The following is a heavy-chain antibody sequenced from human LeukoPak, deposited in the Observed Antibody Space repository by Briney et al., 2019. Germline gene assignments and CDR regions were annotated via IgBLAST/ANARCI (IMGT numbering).Heavy chain of an antibody. V-gene: IGHV3-23*01. D-gene: IGHD6-6*01. CDR3: ARRGGSSSRRSPIDY. J-gene: IGHJ4*02. CDR1: GFTFSSYA. Sequence: GGSLRLSCAASGFTFSSYAMSWVRQAPGKGLEWVSVISGSGGSTHYADSVKGRFTISRDNSKNTLYLQMNSLRAEDTAVYYCARRGGSSSRRSPIDYWGQGTLVTVSS. CDR2: ISGSGGST.